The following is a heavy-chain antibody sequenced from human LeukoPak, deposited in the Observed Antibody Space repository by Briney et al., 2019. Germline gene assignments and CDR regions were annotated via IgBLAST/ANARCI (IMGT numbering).Heavy chain of an antibody. CDR2: INPNSGGT. CDR3: AREQEYSSGSDPHYYYYYGMDV. CDR1: GYTFTGYY. Sequence: ASVKVSCKASGYTFTGYYMHWVRQAPGQGLEWMGWINPNSGGTNYAQKFQGRVTMTRDTPISTAYMELSRLRSDDTAVYYCAREQEYSSGSDPHYYYYYGMDVWGQGTTVTVSS. D-gene: IGHD6-19*01. J-gene: IGHJ6*02. V-gene: IGHV1-2*02.